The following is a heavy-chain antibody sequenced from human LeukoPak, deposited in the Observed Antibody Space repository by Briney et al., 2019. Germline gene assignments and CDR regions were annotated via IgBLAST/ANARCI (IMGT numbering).Heavy chain of an antibody. Sequence: SVKVSCKASGGTFSSYAISWVRQAPGQGLEWMGRIIPIFGTANYAQKFQGRVTITTDESTSTAYMELSSLRVEDTAMYHCAKGPADLGHWGQGTLVTVSS. CDR2: IIPIFGTA. CDR1: GGTFSSYA. V-gene: IGHV1-69*05. J-gene: IGHJ4*02. D-gene: IGHD2-2*01. CDR3: AKGPADLGH.